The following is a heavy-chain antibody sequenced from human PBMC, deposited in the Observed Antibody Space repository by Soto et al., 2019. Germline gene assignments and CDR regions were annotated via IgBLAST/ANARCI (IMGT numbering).Heavy chain of an antibody. CDR1: GNTFTSYA. CDR3: ARGDNQVKKWFDS. J-gene: IGHJ5*01. CDR2: INAGNGNT. V-gene: IGHV1-3*01. D-gene: IGHD1-20*01. Sequence: XAVQDSCTASGNTFTSYATHLVRQAPGQRLECMGWINAGNGNTKYSQKFQGRVTITRDTSASTAYMELSSLRSEDTAVYYCARGDNQVKKWFDSWGQGTLVTVSS.